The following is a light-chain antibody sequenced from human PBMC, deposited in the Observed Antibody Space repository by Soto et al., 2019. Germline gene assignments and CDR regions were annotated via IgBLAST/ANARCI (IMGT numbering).Light chain of an antibody. Sequence: KVMTQSPATLSVSPVERAILSCMASQSVRRNLAWSQQKPGQAPRLLIYAASTRATGVPARFSGSGSGTEFTLTISSLQSEDFAVYYCHHYDTWPISFGQGTQLEIK. CDR2: AAS. CDR3: HHYDTWPIS. J-gene: IGKJ5*01. CDR1: QSVRRN. V-gene: IGKV3-15*01.